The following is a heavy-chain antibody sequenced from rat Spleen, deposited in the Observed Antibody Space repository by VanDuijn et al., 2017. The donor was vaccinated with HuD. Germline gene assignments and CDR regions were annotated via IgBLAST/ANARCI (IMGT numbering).Heavy chain of an antibody. CDR2: ISPDGGST. D-gene: IGHD1-7*01. J-gene: IGHJ2*01. CDR3: AVAGYGY. CDR1: GFTFSSYW. V-gene: IGHV5-58*01. Sequence: EVQLVESGGGLVQPGKSLKLSCVASGFTFSSYWIYWIRQAPGEGLEWVSSISPDGGSTYYPDSVKGRFTISRDNAENIVYLQMTSLKSEDTATYYCAVAGYGYWGQGVMVTVSS.